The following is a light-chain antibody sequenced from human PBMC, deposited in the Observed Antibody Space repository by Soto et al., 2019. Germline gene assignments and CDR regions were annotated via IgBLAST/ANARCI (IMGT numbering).Light chain of an antibody. CDR1: SSNIGAGYD. CDR2: GNS. J-gene: IGLJ1*01. V-gene: IGLV1-40*01. Sequence: QSVLTQPPSVSGAPGQRVTISCTGSSSNIGAGYDVHWYQQLPGTAPKLLIYGNSNRPSGVPDRFSGSKSGTSASLAITGLQAEDEADYYCQSYASSLSYVFGPGTKVT. CDR3: QSYASSLSYV.